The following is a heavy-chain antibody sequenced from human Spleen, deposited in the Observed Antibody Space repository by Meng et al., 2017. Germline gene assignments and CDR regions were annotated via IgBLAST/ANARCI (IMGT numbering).Heavy chain of an antibody. D-gene: IGHD3-9*01. CDR2: IYPGDSDT. V-gene: IGHV5-51*01. J-gene: IGHJ3*02. CDR3: ARDILTGYYAFEM. CDR1: GYSFTDYW. Sequence: GGSLRLSCKGSGYSFTDYWIAWVRQMPGKGLEWMGIIYPGDSDTRYSPSFQGQVTISADKSISTAYLHWSSLKASDIAMYYCARDILTGYYAFEMWGQGTMVTVSS.